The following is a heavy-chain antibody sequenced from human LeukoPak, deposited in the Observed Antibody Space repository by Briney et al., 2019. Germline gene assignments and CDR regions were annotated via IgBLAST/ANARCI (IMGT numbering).Heavy chain of an antibody. Sequence: GGSLRLSCAASGFTFSSYAMSWVRQAPGKGLEWVSAISGSGGSTYYADSVKGRFTISRDNSKNTLYLQMNSLRAEDTAVYYCAKSYCSSTSCLDNFDYWGQGTLVTVSS. D-gene: IGHD2-2*01. CDR2: ISGSGGST. V-gene: IGHV3-23*01. CDR3: AKSYCSSTSCLDNFDY. CDR1: GFTFSSYA. J-gene: IGHJ4*02.